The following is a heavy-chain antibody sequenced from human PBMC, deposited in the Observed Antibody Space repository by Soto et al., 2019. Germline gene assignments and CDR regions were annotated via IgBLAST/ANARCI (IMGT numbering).Heavy chain of an antibody. V-gene: IGHV4-34*01. D-gene: IGHD2-15*01. CDR2: INHSGST. CDR1: GGSFSGYY. J-gene: IGHJ4*02. CDR3: ARRDIVVVVAARGFDY. Sequence: SETLSLTCAVYGGSFSGYYWSWIRQPPGKGLEWIGEINHSGSTNYNPSLKSRVTISVDTSKNQFSLKLSSVTAADTAVYYCARRDIVVVVAARGFDYWGQGTLVTVSS.